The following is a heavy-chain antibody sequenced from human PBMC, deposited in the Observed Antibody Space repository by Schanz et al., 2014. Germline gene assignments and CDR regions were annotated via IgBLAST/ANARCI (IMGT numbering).Heavy chain of an antibody. V-gene: IGHV3-23*01. CDR1: GFIFGSSV. J-gene: IGHJ4*02. CDR3: AKKVPAYNPFDS. CDR2: ITGASDHI. D-gene: IGHD1-1*01. Sequence: EVQLLESGGGLIQPGGSLRLSCAASGFIFGSSVMAWVRQAPGKGLEWVSGITGASDHIDYAESVKGRFTISRDNSKNTLYLQMDSLRAEDTAVYFCAKKVPAYNPFDSWGQGTLXTVSS.